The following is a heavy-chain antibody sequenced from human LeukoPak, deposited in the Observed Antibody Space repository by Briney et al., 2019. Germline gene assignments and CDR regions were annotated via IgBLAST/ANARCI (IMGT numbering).Heavy chain of an antibody. J-gene: IGHJ3*02. Sequence: SVKVSCKASGGTFSSYVISWVRQAPGQGLEWMGGIIPIFGTANYAQKFQGRVTITADESTSTAYMELSSLRSEDTAVYYCARVCSGGSCYLRDAFDIWGQGTMVTVSS. CDR2: IIPIFGTA. CDR3: ARVCSGGSCYLRDAFDI. CDR1: GGTFSSYV. V-gene: IGHV1-69*13. D-gene: IGHD2-15*01.